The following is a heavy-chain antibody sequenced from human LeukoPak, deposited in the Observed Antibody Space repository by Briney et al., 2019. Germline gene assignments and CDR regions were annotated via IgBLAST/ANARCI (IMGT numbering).Heavy chain of an antibody. J-gene: IGHJ4*02. V-gene: IGHV3-48*01. CDR1: EITFSTYN. CDR3: VRDRDWAFVY. CDR2: IGSSYNI. Sequence: PGGSLRLSCAASEITFSTYNMNWVRQAPEKGLEWLSYIGSSYNIHYADSVKGRFTISRDNAKNTLYLQMNSLGAEDTAIYYCVRDRDWAFVYWGQGTLVTVSS. D-gene: IGHD2-21*01.